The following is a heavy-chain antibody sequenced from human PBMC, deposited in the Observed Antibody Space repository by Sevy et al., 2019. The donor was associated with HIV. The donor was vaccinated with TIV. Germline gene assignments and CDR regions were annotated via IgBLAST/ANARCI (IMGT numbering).Heavy chain of an antibody. V-gene: IGHV3-30*18. CDR1: GFTFANYG. J-gene: IGHJ2*01. Sequence: GGSLRLSCAASGFTFANYGMHWVRQAPGRGLEWVAVISYDGSNKYYADSMKGRFTISKDTSKSSLYLQMNSLRPEDTAVYYCAKPYSGNSDYFWYFDLWGRGTLVTVSS. D-gene: IGHD4-17*01. CDR3: AKPYSGNSDYFWYFDL. CDR2: ISYDGSNK.